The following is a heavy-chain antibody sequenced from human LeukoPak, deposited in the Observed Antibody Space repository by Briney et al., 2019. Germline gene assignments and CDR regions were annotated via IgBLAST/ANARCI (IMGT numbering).Heavy chain of an antibody. J-gene: IGHJ4*02. Sequence: SETLSLTCTVSGGSISSSSYYWGWIRQPPGKGLEWIGSIYYSGSTYYNPSLKSRVTISVDTSKNQFSLKLSSVTAADTAVYYCARRHYYDSSGSIDYWGQGTLVTVSS. D-gene: IGHD3-22*01. CDR3: ARRHYYDSSGSIDY. CDR2: IYYSGST. CDR1: GGSISSSSYY. V-gene: IGHV4-39*01.